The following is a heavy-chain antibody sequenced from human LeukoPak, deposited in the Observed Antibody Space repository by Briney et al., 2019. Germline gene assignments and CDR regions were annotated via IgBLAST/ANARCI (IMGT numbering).Heavy chain of an antibody. CDR3: ARHLSSGWSDY. V-gene: IGHV4-59*08. CDR1: GASISSSS. D-gene: IGHD6-19*01. Sequence: SESLSLTCTVSGASISSSSWTWIRQPPGKGLECIGFIYYSGTAHYNPSLKSRVTISLDTSKNKFSLRMSSVTAADTAVYYCARHLSSGWSDYWGQGTLVTVSS. CDR2: IYYSGTA. J-gene: IGHJ4*02.